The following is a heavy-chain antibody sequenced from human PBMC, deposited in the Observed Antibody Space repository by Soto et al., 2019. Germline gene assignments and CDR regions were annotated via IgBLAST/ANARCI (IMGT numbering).Heavy chain of an antibody. V-gene: IGHV5-51*01. J-gene: IGHJ6*02. CDR1: GYSLTSYW. CDR2: IYPGDSDT. Sequence: GESVKISCSGSGYSLTSYWIGWVRQMPWKGLEWMGIIYPGDSDTRYSPSFQGQVTISADKSISTAYLQWSSLKASDTAMYYCARAGYYYGSGSYEHYYYGMDVWGQGTTVTVSS. CDR3: ARAGYYYGSGSYEHYYYGMDV. D-gene: IGHD3-10*01.